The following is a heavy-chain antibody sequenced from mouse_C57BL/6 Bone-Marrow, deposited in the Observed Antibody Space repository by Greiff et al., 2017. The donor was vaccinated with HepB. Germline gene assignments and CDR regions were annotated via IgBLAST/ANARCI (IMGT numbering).Heavy chain of an antibody. Sequence: QVQLQQPGAQLVRPGTSVKLSCKASGYTFTSYWMHWLKQRPGQGLEWIGVIDPSDSYTNYNQKFKGKATLTVDTSSSTAYMQLSSLTSEDSAVYYCARGKAQAKFAYWGQGTLVTVSA. D-gene: IGHD3-2*02. CDR2: IDPSDSYT. CDR1: GYTFTSYW. J-gene: IGHJ3*01. CDR3: ARGKAQAKFAY. V-gene: IGHV1-59*01.